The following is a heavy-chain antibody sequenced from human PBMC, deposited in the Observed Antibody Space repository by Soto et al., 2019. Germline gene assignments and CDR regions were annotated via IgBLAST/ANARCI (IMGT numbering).Heavy chain of an antibody. CDR2: ISYTGAT. Sequence: QVHLQESGPGQVRPSQTLSLSCSVSGGSISRGAYFWTLIRQFPGKGLEWSADISYTGATYYKPSLKSRVTILEDTSKNQFSLKLNSVTSADTAVYYCARGGPVSVSPAWQLLGYFDYWGQGTLVTVSS. V-gene: IGHV4-31*03. CDR3: ARGGPVSVSPAWQLLGYFDY. CDR1: GGSISRGAYF. J-gene: IGHJ4*02. D-gene: IGHD2-15*01.